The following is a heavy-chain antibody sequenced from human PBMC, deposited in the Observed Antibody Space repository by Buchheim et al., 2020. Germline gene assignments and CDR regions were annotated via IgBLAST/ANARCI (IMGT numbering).Heavy chain of an antibody. J-gene: IGHJ6*02. Sequence: QVQLVESGGGVVQPGRSLRLSCAASGFTFSSYGIHWVRQAPGKGLEWVAIMWYDGSKKYYADSVKGRFTISRDTSKEHQYLQMNDLRAEDTAVYYCAKTYGDYTTAYYYYGMDAWGQGTT. D-gene: IGHD4-17*01. CDR3: AKTYGDYTTAYYYYGMDA. V-gene: IGHV3-33*06. CDR1: GFTFSSYG. CDR2: MWYDGSKK.